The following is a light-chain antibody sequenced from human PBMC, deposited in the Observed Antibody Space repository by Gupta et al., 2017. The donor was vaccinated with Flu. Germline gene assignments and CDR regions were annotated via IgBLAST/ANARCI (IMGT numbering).Light chain of an antibody. Sequence: DMVFTQSPGTLSLSPGERATRSCRASQSVSSSYLAWYQQKPGQAPRLLIYGASSRATGILDRFSGSGSGTEFTLTISRLEPEDFAVYYCHQERSSPRTFGQGTKVEIK. J-gene: IGKJ1*01. V-gene: IGKV3-20*01. CDR1: QSVSSSY. CDR2: GAS. CDR3: HQERSSPRT.